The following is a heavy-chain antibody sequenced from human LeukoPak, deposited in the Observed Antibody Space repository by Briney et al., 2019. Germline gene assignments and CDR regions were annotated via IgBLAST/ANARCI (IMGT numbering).Heavy chain of an antibody. Sequence: ASVKVSCKASGGTFSSYAISWGRQAPGQGLEWRGIINPSGGSTSYAQKFQGRVTMTRDTSTTTVYMELSSMRSEDTAVYYCASDSGYYYYYYMDVWGKGTTVTVSS. D-gene: IGHD3-10*01. CDR1: GGTFSSYA. V-gene: IGHV1-46*01. CDR2: INPSGGST. J-gene: IGHJ6*03. CDR3: ASDSGYYYYYYMDV.